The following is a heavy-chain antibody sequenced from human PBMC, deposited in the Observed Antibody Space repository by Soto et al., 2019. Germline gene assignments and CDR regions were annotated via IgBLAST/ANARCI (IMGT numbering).Heavy chain of an antibody. D-gene: IGHD3-3*01. V-gene: IGHV3-33*01. Sequence: GGSLRLSCAASGFTFSSYGMHWVRQAPGKGLEWVAVIWYDGSNKYYADSVKGRFTISRDNSKNTLYLQMNSLRAEDTAVYYCARDTADFWSGYPGDYWGQGTLVTVSS. CDR2: IWYDGSNK. CDR1: GFTFSSYG. J-gene: IGHJ4*02. CDR3: ARDTADFWSGYPGDY.